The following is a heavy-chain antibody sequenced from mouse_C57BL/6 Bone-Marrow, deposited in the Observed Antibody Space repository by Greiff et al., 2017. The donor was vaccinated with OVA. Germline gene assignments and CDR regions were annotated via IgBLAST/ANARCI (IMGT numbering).Heavy chain of an antibody. CDR1: GFTFSDYG. J-gene: IGHJ4*01. Sequence: DVMLVESGGGLVKPGGSLKLSCAASGFTFSDYGMHWVRQAPEKGLEWVAYISSGSSTIYYADTVKGRFTISRDNAKNTLFLQMTSLRSEDTAMYYCARGNFYYDYDGGAMDYWGQGTSVTVSS. CDR2: ISSGSSTI. D-gene: IGHD2-4*01. CDR3: ARGNFYYDYDGGAMDY. V-gene: IGHV5-17*01.